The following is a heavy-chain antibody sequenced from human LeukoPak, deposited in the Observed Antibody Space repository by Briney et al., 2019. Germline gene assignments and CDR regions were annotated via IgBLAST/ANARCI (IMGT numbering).Heavy chain of an antibody. CDR1: AYTFTNFR. V-gene: IGHV1-18*01. J-gene: IGHJ4*02. CDR2: IGPSNHYT. CDR3: ARDSYYGGHYSFFEH. Sequence: EASVKVSCRTSAYTFTNFRIHWVRQAPGHGFEWMGWIGPSNHYTEYAHKLQDRLTLTTDTSTTTAHMELRSLTFDDTAISFCARDSYYGGHYSFFEHWGQGTLVTVSS. D-gene: IGHD4/OR15-4a*01.